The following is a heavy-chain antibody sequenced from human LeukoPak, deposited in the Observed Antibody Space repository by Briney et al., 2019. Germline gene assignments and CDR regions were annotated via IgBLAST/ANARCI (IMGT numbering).Heavy chain of an antibody. J-gene: IGHJ4*02. CDR1: GYSFTTYW. CDR3: ARLGFGELFPYY. Sequence: GESLKISCKGSGYSFTTYWISRVRQMPGKGLEWMGRIDPSDSYTNYSPSFQGHVTISADKSISTAFLQWSSLKASDTAMYYCARLGFGELFPYYWGQGTLVTVSS. D-gene: IGHD3-10*01. V-gene: IGHV5-10-1*01. CDR2: IDPSDSYT.